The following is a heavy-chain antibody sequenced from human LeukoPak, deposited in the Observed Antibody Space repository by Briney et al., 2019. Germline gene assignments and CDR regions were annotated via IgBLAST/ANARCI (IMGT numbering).Heavy chain of an antibody. Sequence: SGGSLRLSCAVSGPAFFTHNFHWVRQAPGKGLECVAFISRRGVIHYADSVKGRFTISRDNANNSLFLQMNSLRVEDTALYYCARDIESDTRDYGGEGTVVIVSS. CDR3: ARDIESDTRDY. CDR1: GPAFFTHN. CDR2: ISRRGVI. V-gene: IGHV3-69-1*02. J-gene: IGHJ4*02.